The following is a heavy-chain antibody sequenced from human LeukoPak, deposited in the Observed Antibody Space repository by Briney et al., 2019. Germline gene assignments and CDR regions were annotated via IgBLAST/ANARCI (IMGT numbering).Heavy chain of an antibody. CDR2: IYTSGST. CDR3: ARVIVYGDYVQH. V-gene: IGHV4-61*02. CDR1: GGSISSNNYY. J-gene: IGHJ1*01. D-gene: IGHD2/OR15-2a*01. Sequence: PSETLSLTCTVSGGSISSNNYYWSWIRQPAGKGLEWIGRIYTSGSTNYNPSLKSRVTISVDASKNQFSLKLTSVTAADTAVYYCARVIVYGDYVQHWGQGTLVTVSS.